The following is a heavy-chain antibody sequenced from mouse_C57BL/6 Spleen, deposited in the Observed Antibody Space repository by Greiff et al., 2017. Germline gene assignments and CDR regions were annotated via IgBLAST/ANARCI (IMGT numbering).Heavy chain of an antibody. CDR1: GYTFTSYW. Sequence: QVQLQQPGAELVKPGASVQLSCKASGYTFTSYWMHWVKQRPGRGLEWIGRIDPNSGGTKYNAQFKSKANLTVDKPSSTAYMQLSSQTAEDSAVYYCARPSTVVAPFDAMDYWGQGTSVTVSS. CDR3: ARPSTVVAPFDAMDY. D-gene: IGHD1-1*01. CDR2: IDPNSGGT. V-gene: IGHV1-72*01. J-gene: IGHJ4*01.